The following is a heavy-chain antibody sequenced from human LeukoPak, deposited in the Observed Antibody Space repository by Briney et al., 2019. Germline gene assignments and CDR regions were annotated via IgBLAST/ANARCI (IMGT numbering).Heavy chain of an antibody. D-gene: IGHD1/OR15-1a*01. CDR1: GGSISSSSYY. J-gene: IGHJ5*02. V-gene: IGHV4-39*01. Sequence: ASGTLSLTCTVSGGSISSSSYYWGWIRQPPGKGLEWIGSIYYSGSTYYNPSLKSRVTISVDTSKNQFSLKLSSVTAADTAVYYCARQGPGNILFWFDPWGQGTLVTVSS. CDR3: ARQGPGNILFWFDP. CDR2: IYYSGST.